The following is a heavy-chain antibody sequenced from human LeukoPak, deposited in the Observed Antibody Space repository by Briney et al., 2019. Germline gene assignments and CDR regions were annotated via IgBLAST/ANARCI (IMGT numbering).Heavy chain of an antibody. J-gene: IGHJ4*02. V-gene: IGHV3-30*02. CDR2: IRYDGSTK. Sequence: GGSLRLSFAASGFTFSTYGMHWVRQAPGKGLEWVAFIRYDGSTKYYADSVKGRFTISRDNSKNTLYLQMNSLRAEDTAVYYCARSSGSYFYYFDYWGQGTLVTVSS. CDR1: GFTFSTYG. CDR3: ARSSGSYFYYFDY. D-gene: IGHD1-26*01.